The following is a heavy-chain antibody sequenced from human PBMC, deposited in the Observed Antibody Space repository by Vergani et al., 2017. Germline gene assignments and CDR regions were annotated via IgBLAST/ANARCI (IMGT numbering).Heavy chain of an antibody. D-gene: IGHD2-2*01. CDR3: ARTAALYYFDY. V-gene: IGHV4-59*08. CDR2: IYYSGST. CDR1: GGSISSYY. J-gene: IGHJ4*02. Sequence: QVQLQESGPGLVKPSETLSLTCTVPGGSISSYYWSWIRQPPGKGLEWSGYIYYSGSTNYNPSLTSRVTISVDTSKNQFSRTLSSVTAADTAVYYCARTAALYYFDYWGQGTLVTVSS.